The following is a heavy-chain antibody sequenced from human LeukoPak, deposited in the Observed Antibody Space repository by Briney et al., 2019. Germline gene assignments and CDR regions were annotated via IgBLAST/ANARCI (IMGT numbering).Heavy chain of an antibody. Sequence: SGGSLRLSCAASGFTVSSNYMSWVRQAPGKGLEWVSVIYSGGSTYYADFVKGRFTISRDNSKNTLYLQMNSLRAEDTAVYYCARDPGIAARPGGDYWGQGTLVTVSS. J-gene: IGHJ4*02. CDR1: GFTVSSNY. D-gene: IGHD6-6*01. CDR2: IYSGGST. V-gene: IGHV3-66*02. CDR3: ARDPGIAARPGGDY.